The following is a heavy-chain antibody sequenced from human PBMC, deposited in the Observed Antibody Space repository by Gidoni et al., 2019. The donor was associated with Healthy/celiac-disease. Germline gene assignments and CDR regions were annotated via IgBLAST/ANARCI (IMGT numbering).Heavy chain of an antibody. D-gene: IGHD3-22*01. V-gene: IGHV4-31*03. CDR2: IYYSGST. CDR1: GGPISSGGYY. Sequence: QVQLQESGPGLVKPSKTLSLTCTFSGGPISSGGYYWRWIRQPPGTGLEWIGYIYYSGSTYYDPSLKSRVPISVDTSKNQFSLKLSSVTAADTAVYYCARVPSGYPDCWGQGTLVTVSS. CDR3: ARVPSGYPDC. J-gene: IGHJ4*02.